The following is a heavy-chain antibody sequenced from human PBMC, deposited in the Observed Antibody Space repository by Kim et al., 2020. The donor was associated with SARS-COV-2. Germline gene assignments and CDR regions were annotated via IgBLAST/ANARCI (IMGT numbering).Heavy chain of an antibody. CDR2: ISHGGTT. Sequence: SETLSLTCAVSGGSLSGYYWSWIRQPPGKGLEWIGQISHGGTTNYNLSLETRATISLNTSNNQFSLKLTSVTAADTGLYYCTRARLLRGWFDPWGQETLV. CDR1: GGSLSGYY. V-gene: IGHV4-34*01. D-gene: IGHD2-15*01. J-gene: IGHJ5*02. CDR3: TRARLLRGWFDP.